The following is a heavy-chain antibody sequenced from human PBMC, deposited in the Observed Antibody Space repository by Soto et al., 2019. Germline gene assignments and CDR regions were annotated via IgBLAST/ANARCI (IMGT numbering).Heavy chain of an antibody. D-gene: IGHD4-4*01. CDR2: VSSGGDNT. Sequence: EVQLLQSGGGLGQPGGSLTLSCAASGFTFNNFAMTWVRQAPGKGLEWVSSVSSGGDNTWYADSVKGRFTISSDNPNNTLYLHMNILSAADTAVYYCANVQLPHSNYGGGYLLDFWGQGTLVTVSS. CDR1: GFTFNNFA. V-gene: IGHV3-23*01. J-gene: IGHJ4*02. CDR3: ANVQLPHSNYGGGYLLDF.